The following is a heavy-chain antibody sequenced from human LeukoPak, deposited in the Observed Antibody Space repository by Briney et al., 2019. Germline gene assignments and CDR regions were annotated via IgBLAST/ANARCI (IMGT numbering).Heavy chain of an antibody. CDR2: ISGSGGST. CDR1: GFTFSSYA. Sequence: PGGSLRLSCAASGFTFSSYAMSWVRQAPGKGLEWVSAISGSGGSTYYADSVKGRFTISRDNSKNTLYLQMNSLRAEDTAVYYCASHVYDSSGYYYAYHAFDIWGQGTMVTVSS. V-gene: IGHV3-23*01. CDR3: ASHVYDSSGYYYAYHAFDI. D-gene: IGHD3-22*01. J-gene: IGHJ3*02.